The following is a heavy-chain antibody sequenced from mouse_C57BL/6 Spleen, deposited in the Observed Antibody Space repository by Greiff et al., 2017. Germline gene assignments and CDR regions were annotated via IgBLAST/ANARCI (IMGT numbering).Heavy chain of an antibody. CDR3: AKGDGNYVDY. V-gene: IGHV1-50*01. CDR2: IDPSDSYT. Sequence: QVQLQQSGAELVKPGASVKLSCKASGYTFTSYWMQWVKQRPGQGLEWIGEIDPSDSYTNYNQKFKGKATLTVDTSSSTAYMQLSSLTSEDSAVYYCAKGDGNYVDYWGQGTTLTVSS. D-gene: IGHD2-1*01. J-gene: IGHJ2*01. CDR1: GYTFTSYW.